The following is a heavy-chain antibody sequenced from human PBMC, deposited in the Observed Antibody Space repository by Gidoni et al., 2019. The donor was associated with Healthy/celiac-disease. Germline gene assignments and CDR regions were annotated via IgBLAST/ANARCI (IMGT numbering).Heavy chain of an antibody. D-gene: IGHD6-13*01. CDR3: ARVSYSSSWYYGDY. J-gene: IGHJ4*02. CDR2: INHSGST. Sequence: QVQLQQWGAGLLKPSETLSRTGAGYGGSFSGYYWSWIRQPPGKGLEGIGEINHSGSTNSSPSLTSRVTISVDTSKHQFSLKLSSVTAADTAVYYCARVSYSSSWYYGDYWGQGTLVTVSS. CDR1: GGSFSGYY. V-gene: IGHV4-34*01.